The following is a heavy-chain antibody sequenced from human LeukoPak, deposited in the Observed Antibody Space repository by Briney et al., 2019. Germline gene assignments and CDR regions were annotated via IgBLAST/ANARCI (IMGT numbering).Heavy chain of an antibody. CDR3: ARGSNSYAYFYYYYYMDV. CDR2: IYYSGST. V-gene: IGHV4-59*08. D-gene: IGHD5-18*01. CDR1: GGSISSYY. Sequence: SETLSLTCTVSGGSISSYYWSWIRQPPGKGLEWIGYIYYSGSTNYNPSLKSRVTISVDTSKNQFSLKLSSVTAADTAVYYCARGSNSYAYFYYYYYMDVWGKGTTVTVSS. J-gene: IGHJ6*03.